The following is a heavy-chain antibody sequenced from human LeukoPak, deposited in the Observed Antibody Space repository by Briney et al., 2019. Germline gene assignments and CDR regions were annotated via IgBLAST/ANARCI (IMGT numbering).Heavy chain of an antibody. V-gene: IGHV4-4*07. CDR3: ARRGDYEFDS. CDR2: IYTTGST. Sequence: SETLSLTCTVSGDSISSYYWSWIRQPAGKGLEWIGRIYTTGSTNYNPSLKSRVTMSVDTSKNHFSLKLTSVTAADTAVYYCARRGDYEFDSWGQGTLVTVSS. J-gene: IGHJ4*02. D-gene: IGHD4-17*01. CDR1: GDSISSYY.